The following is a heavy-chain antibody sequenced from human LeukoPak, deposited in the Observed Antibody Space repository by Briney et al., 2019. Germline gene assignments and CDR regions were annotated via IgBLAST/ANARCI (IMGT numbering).Heavy chain of an antibody. CDR3: ARGVFQYQLLPFDF. CDR1: GFTLSSYS. CDR2: ISSSSVNI. J-gene: IGHJ4*02. D-gene: IGHD2-2*01. V-gene: IGHV3-21*01. Sequence: SGGSLRLSCAPSGFTLSSYSMNWVRQAPGKGLEWVSSISSSSVNIYYADSVKGRFTISRDNAKNSLYLQMNSLRADDTAVYYCARGVFQYQLLPFDFWGQGTLVTVSS.